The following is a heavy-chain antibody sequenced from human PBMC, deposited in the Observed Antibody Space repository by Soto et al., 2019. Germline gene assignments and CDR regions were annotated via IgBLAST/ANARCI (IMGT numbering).Heavy chain of an antibody. CDR1: GFTFSDSY. CDR2: ITDSAGTI. J-gene: IGHJ6*04. D-gene: IGHD3-10*01. CDR3: ARGHGVHFYYMDL. Sequence: QVQLVESGGGLVKPGGSLRLSCAASGFTFSDSYMSWIRQAPGKGLEWVSYITDSAGTIHYADSVRGRFTISRDNAKNSLYLQMNSLRPEDTAGYYCARGHGVHFYYMDLWGKGTTVTVSS. V-gene: IGHV3-11*01.